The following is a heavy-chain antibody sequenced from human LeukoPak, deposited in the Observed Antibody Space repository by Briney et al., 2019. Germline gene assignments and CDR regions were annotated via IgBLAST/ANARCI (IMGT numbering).Heavy chain of an antibody. D-gene: IGHD5-18*01. CDR2: ISDSGITT. CDR1: GFTFSDFY. J-gene: IGHJ3*02. V-gene: IGHV3-11*04. Sequence: GGSLRLSCAASGFTFSDFYMTWIRQAPGRGLEWISYISDSGITTYYGDAVKGRFTISRDNAKKSVYLQMNSLRADDTALYFCVRGRISNGPPDSFDIWGQGTMVTVSS. CDR3: VRGRISNGPPDSFDI.